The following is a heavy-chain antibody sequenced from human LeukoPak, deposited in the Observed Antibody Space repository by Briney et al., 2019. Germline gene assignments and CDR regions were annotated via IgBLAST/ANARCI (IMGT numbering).Heavy chain of an antibody. Sequence: PSETLSLTCTVPGGSISSYYWSWIRQPPGKGLEWIGYIYTSGSTNYNPSLKSRVTISVDTSKNQFSLKLSSVTAADTAVYYCAGVYCTSTSCYRGNAFDIWGQGTMVTVSS. CDR3: AGVYCTSTSCYRGNAFDI. CDR1: GGSISSYY. D-gene: IGHD2-2*01. CDR2: IYTSGST. V-gene: IGHV4-4*09. J-gene: IGHJ3*02.